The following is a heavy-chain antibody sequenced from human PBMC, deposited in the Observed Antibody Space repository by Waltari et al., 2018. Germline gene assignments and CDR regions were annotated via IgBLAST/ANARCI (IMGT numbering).Heavy chain of an antibody. V-gene: IGHV4-34*01. CDR3: AREMWLRFPLYYYYMDV. CDR1: GGSFSGYY. CDR2: INHSGST. J-gene: IGHJ6*03. Sequence: QVQLQQWGAGLLKPSETLSLTCAVYGGSFSGYYCSWIRQPPAKGLEWIGEINHSGSTNYNPSLKSRVTISVDTSKNQFSLKLSSVTAADTAVYYCAREMWLRFPLYYYYMDVWGKGTTVTVSS. D-gene: IGHD5-12*01.